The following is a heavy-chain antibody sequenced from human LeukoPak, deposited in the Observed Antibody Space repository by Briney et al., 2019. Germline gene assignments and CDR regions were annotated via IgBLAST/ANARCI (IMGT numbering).Heavy chain of an antibody. Sequence: EASVKVSCKASGYTFTGYYMHWVRQAPGQGLEWMGWINPNSGGTNYAQKFQGRVTMTRDTSISTAYMELSRLRSDDTAVYYCARPPSSSSWYNWFDPWGQGTLVTVSS. CDR1: GYTFTGYY. CDR3: ARPPSSSSWYNWFDP. V-gene: IGHV1-2*02. J-gene: IGHJ5*02. CDR2: INPNSGGT. D-gene: IGHD6-6*01.